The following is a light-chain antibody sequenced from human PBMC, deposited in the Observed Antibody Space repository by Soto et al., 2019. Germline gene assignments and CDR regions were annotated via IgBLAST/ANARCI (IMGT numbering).Light chain of an antibody. CDR3: QQSYSTPPYT. V-gene: IGKV1-39*01. CDR2: AAS. Sequence: DIQMTQSPSSLSASVGDRVTITCRASQSISNYLNWYQQKPGKGPNLLIYAASIVRGGVPSRFSGSGSGTDFTLTINSLQPEDFATYYCQQSYSTPPYTFGQGTKLEIK. CDR1: QSISNY. J-gene: IGKJ2*01.